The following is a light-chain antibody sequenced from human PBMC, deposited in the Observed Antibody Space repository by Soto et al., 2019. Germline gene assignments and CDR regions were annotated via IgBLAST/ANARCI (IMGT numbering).Light chain of an antibody. Sequence: QSVLTQPPSVSGAPGQRVTISCTGGSSTIGAGYDVHWYQQLPGTAPKLIIYGNSNRPSVVPDRFSGSKSGTSASLAITGLQAEDEADYYCQSYDSSLSGSVFGGGTKLTVL. J-gene: IGLJ3*02. CDR3: QSYDSSLSGSV. CDR2: GNS. V-gene: IGLV1-40*01. CDR1: SSTIGAGYD.